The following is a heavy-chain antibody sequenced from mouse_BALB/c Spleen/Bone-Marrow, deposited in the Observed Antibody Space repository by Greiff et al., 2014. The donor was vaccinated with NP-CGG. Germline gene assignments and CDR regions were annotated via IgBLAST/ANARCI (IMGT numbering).Heavy chain of an antibody. D-gene: IGHD1-2*01. J-gene: IGHJ3*01. V-gene: IGHV1S81*02. CDR2: INPSNGRT. CDR1: GYTFTSYW. Sequence: VKLVESGAELVKPGASVKLSCKASGYTFTSYWMHWVKQRPGQGLEWIGEINPSNGRTNYNEKFKSKATLTVDKSSSTAYMQLSSLTSEDSAVYYCARYATATYWFAYWGQGTLVTVPA. CDR3: ARYATATYWFAY.